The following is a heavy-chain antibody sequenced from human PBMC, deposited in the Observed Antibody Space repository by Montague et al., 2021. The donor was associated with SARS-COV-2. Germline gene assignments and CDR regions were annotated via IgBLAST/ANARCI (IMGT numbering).Heavy chain of an antibody. J-gene: IGHJ3*02. D-gene: IGHD3-22*01. CDR1: GGSISSYY. Sequence: SETLSLTCTVSGGSISSYYWSWIRQPPGKGLDWIWYIYYSGSTNPNPSLTSRVTISVDTSKNQFSLKLSSVTAADTAVYYCARKYYDGSGQYAFDIWGQGTMVTVSS. V-gene: IGHV4-59*08. CDR2: IYYSGST. CDR3: ARKYYDGSGQYAFDI.